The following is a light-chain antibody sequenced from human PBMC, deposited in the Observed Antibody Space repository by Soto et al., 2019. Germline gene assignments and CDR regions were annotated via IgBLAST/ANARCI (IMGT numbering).Light chain of an antibody. CDR1: QSVSSY. V-gene: IGKV3D-15*01. CDR2: DAS. CDR3: QQYNSWPPIT. J-gene: IGKJ5*01. Sequence: EIVLTHSPATLSLSPGERATLSFSASQSVSSYLAWYQQKPGQAPRLLIYDASSRPPGIPDRFSGGGSGTEFTLTISSLQSEDFVVYYCQQYNSWPPITCGQGTRREIK.